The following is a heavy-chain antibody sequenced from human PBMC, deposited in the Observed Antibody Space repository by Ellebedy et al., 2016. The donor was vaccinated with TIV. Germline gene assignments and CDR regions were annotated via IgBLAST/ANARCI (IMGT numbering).Heavy chain of an antibody. J-gene: IGHJ6*02. CDR2: IISILGIA. D-gene: IGHD4-23*01. V-gene: IGHV1-69*04. Sequence: AASVKVSCKASGGTFSSYAISWVRQAPGQGLEWMGRIISILGIANYAQKFQGRVTITADKSTSTAYMEMSSLRSEDTAVYYWAREATVVNGMDVWGQGTTVTVSS. CDR3: AREATVVNGMDV. CDR1: GGTFSSYA.